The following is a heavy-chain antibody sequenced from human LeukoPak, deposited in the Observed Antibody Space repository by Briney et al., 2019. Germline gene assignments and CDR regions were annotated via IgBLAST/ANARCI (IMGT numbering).Heavy chain of an antibody. CDR3: ARDRYYYGSGTAADYDY. V-gene: IGHV1-18*01. CDR1: GYTFTSYG. J-gene: IGHJ4*02. Sequence: ASVKVSCKASGYTFTSYGISWVRQDSGQGLEWMGLISAYNGNTNYAQKLQGRVTMTTDTSTSTAYMELRSLRSDDTAVYYCARDRYYYGSGTAADYDYWGQGTLVTVSS. D-gene: IGHD3-10*01. CDR2: ISAYNGNT.